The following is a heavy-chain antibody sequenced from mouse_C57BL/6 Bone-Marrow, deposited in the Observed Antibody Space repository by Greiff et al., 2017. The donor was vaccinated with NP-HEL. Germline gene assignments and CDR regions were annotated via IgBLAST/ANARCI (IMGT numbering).Heavy chain of an antibody. CDR3: ARDYDYDGGAMDY. CDR1: GYTFTSYW. D-gene: IGHD2-4*01. Sequence: QVQLQQPGAELVMPGASVKLSCKASGYTFTSYWMHWVKQRPGQGLEWIGEIDPSDSYTNYNQKFKGKSTLTVDKSSSTAYMQLSSLTSEDSAVYYCARDYDYDGGAMDYWGQGTSVTVSS. J-gene: IGHJ4*01. CDR2: IDPSDSYT. V-gene: IGHV1-69*01.